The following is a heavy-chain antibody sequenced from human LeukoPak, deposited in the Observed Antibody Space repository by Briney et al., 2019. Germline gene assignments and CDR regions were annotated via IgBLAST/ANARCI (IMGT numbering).Heavy chain of an antibody. CDR2: INPSGGST. Sequence: RASVKVSCTASGYTYTSYYMHWVRQAPGQGLEWMGIINPSGGSTSYAQKFQGRVTMTRDTSTSTVYMELSSLRSEDTAVYYCARAGSSSDAFDIWGQGTMVTVSS. CDR3: ARAGSSSDAFDI. D-gene: IGHD6-6*01. J-gene: IGHJ3*02. CDR1: GYTYTSYY. V-gene: IGHV1-46*01.